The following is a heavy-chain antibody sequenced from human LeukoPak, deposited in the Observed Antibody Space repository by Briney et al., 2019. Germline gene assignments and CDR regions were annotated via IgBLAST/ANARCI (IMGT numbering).Heavy chain of an antibody. CDR2: TYYRSKWHN. J-gene: IGHJ2*01. CDR1: GDSVSSSSAV. D-gene: IGHD3-16*02. CDR3: ARGSVRKYDYVWGSYPRGYFDL. V-gene: IGHV6-1*01. Sequence: SQTLSLTCAVSGDSVSSSSAVWNWIRQSPSRGLEWLGRTYYRSKWHNEYAESVKSRISITSDTSKNQFSLKLSSVTAADTAVYYCARGSVRKYDYVWGSYPRGYFDLWGRGTLVTVSS.